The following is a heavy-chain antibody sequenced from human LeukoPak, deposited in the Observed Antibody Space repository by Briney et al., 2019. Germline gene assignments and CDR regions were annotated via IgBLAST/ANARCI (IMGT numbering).Heavy chain of an antibody. J-gene: IGHJ4*02. CDR2: ISSSSSTI. CDR3: ARWRDGDYVWGSYRRPGVFDY. Sequence: PGGSLRLSCAASGITFSSYSMNWVRQAPGKGLEWVSYISSSSSTIYYADSVKGRFTISRDNAKNSLYLQMNSLRAEDTAVYYCARWRDGDYVWGSYRRPGVFDYWGQGTLVTVSS. V-gene: IGHV3-48*01. CDR1: GITFSSYS. D-gene: IGHD3-16*02.